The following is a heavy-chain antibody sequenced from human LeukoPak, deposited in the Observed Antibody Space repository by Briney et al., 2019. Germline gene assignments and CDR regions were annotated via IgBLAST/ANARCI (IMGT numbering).Heavy chain of an antibody. CDR2: ISAYNGNT. CDR3: SRDKGLHHGPHYMDV. D-gene: IGHD4-11*01. J-gene: IGHJ6*03. V-gene: IGHV1-18*01. CDR1: GYTFTSYG. Sequence: ASVKVSCKASGYTFTSYGISWVRQAPGQGLEWMGWISAYNGNTNYAQKLQGRVTMTTDTSTSTAYMELRSLRSDDTAVYYCSRDKGLHHGPHYMDVWGKGTTVTVSS.